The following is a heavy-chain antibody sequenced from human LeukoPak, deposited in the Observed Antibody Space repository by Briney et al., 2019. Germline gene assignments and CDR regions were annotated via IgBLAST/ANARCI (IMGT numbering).Heavy chain of an antibody. J-gene: IGHJ4*02. CDR3: ARDRLHYVEYEKTFDY. D-gene: IGHD4-17*01. CDR1: GFTVSSTY. Sequence: GGSLRLSCAASGFTVSSTYMSWVRQAPGKGLEWVSVIYSGGFTYYADSVKGRFTISRDNAKNSLYLQMNSLRAEDTAVYYCARDRLHYVEYEKTFDYWGQGTLVTVSS. CDR2: IYSGGFT. V-gene: IGHV3-66*01.